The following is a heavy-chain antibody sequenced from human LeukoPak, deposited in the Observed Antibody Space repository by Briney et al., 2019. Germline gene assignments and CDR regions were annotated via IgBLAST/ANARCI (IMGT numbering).Heavy chain of an antibody. Sequence: SQTLSLTCTVSRGSIISGGYYWSWIRQPPGKALEWSGYIYHSGSTYYNPSLKSRVTISVDRSKNQFSLKLSSVTAADTAVYYCARGGDNWNYGYFDYWGQGTLVTVSS. V-gene: IGHV4-30-2*01. CDR2: IYHSGST. CDR3: ARGGDNWNYGYFDY. J-gene: IGHJ4*02. D-gene: IGHD1-7*01. CDR1: RGSIISGGYY.